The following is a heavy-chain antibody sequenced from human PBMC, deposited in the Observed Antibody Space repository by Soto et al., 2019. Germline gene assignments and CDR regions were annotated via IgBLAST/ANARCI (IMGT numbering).Heavy chain of an antibody. CDR1: CGSFSGYY. CDR2: INHSGST. J-gene: IGHJ4*02. D-gene: IGHD6-19*01. V-gene: IGHV4-34*01. Sequence: SETLSLTCAVYCGSFSGYYWSWIRQPPGKGLEWIGEINHSGSTNYNPSLKSRVTISVDTSKNQFSLKLSSVTAADTAVYYCARGSQIAVAGSFDYWGQGTLVTVSS. CDR3: ARGSQIAVAGSFDY.